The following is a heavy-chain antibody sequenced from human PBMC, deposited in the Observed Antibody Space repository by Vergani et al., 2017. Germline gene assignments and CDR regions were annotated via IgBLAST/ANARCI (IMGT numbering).Heavy chain of an antibody. J-gene: IGHJ4*02. Sequence: QLQLQQSGPGLVKPSETLFLTCTVSADSISSGSYYWVWIRQPPGKSLEWIGSLYYSGLTYSNPSLKSRVAISVGTSKNQFSLKVTSVTAADTAVYFCARQRPGSGWSPGDFDDWGQGILVTVSS. V-gene: IGHV4-39*01. CDR3: ARQRPGSGWSPGDFDD. CDR2: LYYSGLT. CDR1: ADSISSGSYY. D-gene: IGHD6-19*01.